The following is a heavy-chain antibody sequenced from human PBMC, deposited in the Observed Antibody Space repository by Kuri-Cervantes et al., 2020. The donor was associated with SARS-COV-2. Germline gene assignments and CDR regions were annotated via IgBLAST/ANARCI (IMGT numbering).Heavy chain of an antibody. CDR1: GYTFTNYY. CDR2: INPRSGGT. V-gene: IGHV1-2*02. J-gene: IGHJ4*02. CDR3: ATHPIYYYDSSGYYVRGSGWLDY. D-gene: IGHD3-22*01. Sequence: ASVKVSCKASGYTFTNYYVHWVRQAPGQGLEWMGWINPRSGGTKSAQKFQGRVTMTRDTSISTAYMELSRLRSDDTAVYYCATHPIYYYDSSGYYVRGSGWLDYWGQGTLVTVSS.